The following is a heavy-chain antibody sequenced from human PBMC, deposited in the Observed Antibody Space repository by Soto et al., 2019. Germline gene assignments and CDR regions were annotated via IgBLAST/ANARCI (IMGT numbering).Heavy chain of an antibody. Sequence: GGSLRLSCAASGFTFSSYALSWVRQAPGKGLEWVSTISGSGGSTYYADSVKGRFTISRDNSKNTLYLQMNSLRAEDTAVFYCAKGRLIAAAGTIFDYWGQGTLVTVSS. J-gene: IGHJ4*02. CDR2: ISGSGGST. V-gene: IGHV3-23*01. D-gene: IGHD6-13*01. CDR1: GFTFSSYA. CDR3: AKGRLIAAAGTIFDY.